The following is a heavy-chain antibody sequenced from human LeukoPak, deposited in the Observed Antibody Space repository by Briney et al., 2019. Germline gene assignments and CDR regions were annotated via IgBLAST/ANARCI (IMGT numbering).Heavy chain of an antibody. V-gene: IGHV3-74*01. Sequence: GGSLRLSCAASGFSLSNYWMHWVRQARGKGLVWVSRINSDGIYTNYEDSVKGRFTISRDNGKNTLYLQMNSLRAEDTAVYYCTREDMGYSYNFWGQGTLVTVSS. CDR2: INSDGIYT. D-gene: IGHD5-18*01. CDR1: GFSLSNYW. J-gene: IGHJ4*02. CDR3: TREDMGYSYNF.